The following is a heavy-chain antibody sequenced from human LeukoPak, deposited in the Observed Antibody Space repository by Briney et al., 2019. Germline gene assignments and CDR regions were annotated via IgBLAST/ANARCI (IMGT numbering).Heavy chain of an antibody. CDR1: GYTFTGYY. J-gene: IGHJ4*02. CDR3: ARSYDSSGYVTDY. Sequence: AASVKVSCKASGYTFTGYYIHWVRQAPGQGLEWMGWINPNSGGTNYAQKFQGRVTMTRDTSISTAYMELSRLRSDDTAVYYCARSYDSSGYVTDYWGQGTLVTVSS. CDR2: INPNSGGT. D-gene: IGHD3-22*01. V-gene: IGHV1-2*02.